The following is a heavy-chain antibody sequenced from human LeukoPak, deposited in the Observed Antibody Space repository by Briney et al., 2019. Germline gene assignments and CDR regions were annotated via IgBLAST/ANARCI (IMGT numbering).Heavy chain of an antibody. D-gene: IGHD6-13*01. CDR1: GGSISSSSYY. V-gene: IGHV4-39*07. CDR3: GRYGAAAAGKSETFDY. CDR2: IYYSGST. J-gene: IGHJ4*02. Sequence: SETLSLTCTVSGGSISSSSYYWGWIRQPPGKGLEWIGSIYYSGSTNYNPSLKSRVTISVDTSKNQFSLKLSSVTAADTAVYYCGRYGAAAAGKSETFDYWGQGTLVTVSS.